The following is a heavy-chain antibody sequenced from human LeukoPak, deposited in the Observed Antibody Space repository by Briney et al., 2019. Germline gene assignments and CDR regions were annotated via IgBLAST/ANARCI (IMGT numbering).Heavy chain of an antibody. J-gene: IGHJ5*02. CDR3: ARLARYLDTDMIIGWFDP. D-gene: IGHD5-18*01. CDR2: IYPGDSDT. CDR1: GYSFTSFW. V-gene: IGHV5-51*01. Sequence: GESLKISCKGSGYSFTSFWIAWVRQMPGKGLEWMGIIYPGDSDTRYSPSFQGQFTISADKSISTAYLQWTSLKASDTAIYYCARLARYLDTDMIIGWFDPWGQGTLVTVSS.